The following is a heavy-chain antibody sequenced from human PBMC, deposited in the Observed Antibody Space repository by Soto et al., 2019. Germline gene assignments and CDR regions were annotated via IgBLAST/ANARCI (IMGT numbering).Heavy chain of an antibody. CDR2: IYYSGST. CDR3: ARDRYFDV. J-gene: IGHJ6*04. CDR1: GGSISSYY. D-gene: IGHD1-1*01. Sequence: QVQLQESGPGLVKPSETLSLTCTVSGGSISSYYWSWIRQPPGKGLEWIGYIYYSGSTNYKPSLKSRVTISVDSSKNQFSLKLSSVTAADTAVYYCARDRYFDVWGKGTTVTVSS. V-gene: IGHV4-59*01.